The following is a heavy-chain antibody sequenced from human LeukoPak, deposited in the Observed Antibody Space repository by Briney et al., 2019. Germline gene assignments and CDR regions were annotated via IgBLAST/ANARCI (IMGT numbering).Heavy chain of an antibody. J-gene: IGHJ5*02. D-gene: IGHD2-2*01. CDR3: AKEGSQYASSWFDH. Sequence: GGSLRLSCAASGFTFSSYGMQWVRQAPDMGPEWVSVISHDGTVRHYADSVKGRFTISRDGSTNRLYLQMDSLRTEDTAVYYCAKEGSQYASSWFDHWGQGTLVNVSS. V-gene: IGHV3-30*18. CDR2: ISHDGTVR. CDR1: GFTFSSYG.